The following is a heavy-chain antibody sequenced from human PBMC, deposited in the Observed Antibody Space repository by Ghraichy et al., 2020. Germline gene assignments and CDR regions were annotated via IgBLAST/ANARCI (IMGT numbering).Heavy chain of an antibody. CDR3: ARIRSYYDSSGKYYYYGMDV. CDR2: IDWDDDK. D-gene: IGHD3-22*01. J-gene: IGHJ6*02. V-gene: IGHV2-70*11. Sequence: SGPTLVKPTQTLTLTCTFSGFSLSTSGMCVSWIRQPPGKALEWLARIDWDDDKYYSTSLKTRLTISKDTSKNQVVLTMTNMDPVDTATYYCARIRSYYDSSGKYYYYGMDVWGQGTTVTVSS. CDR1: GFSLSTSGMC.